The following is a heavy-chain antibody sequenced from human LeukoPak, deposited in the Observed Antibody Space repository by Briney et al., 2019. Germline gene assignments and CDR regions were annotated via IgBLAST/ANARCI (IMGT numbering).Heavy chain of an antibody. Sequence: ASVKVSCKAFGYRFTGYYIHWVRQAPGQGLEWMGWINPNSGDTNSAQKFQGRVTMTRDTSISTAYMELSRLKSDDTAVYHCAIASDWYYFDHWGQGTLVTVSS. J-gene: IGHJ4*02. CDR3: AIASDWYYFDH. V-gene: IGHV1-2*02. D-gene: IGHD6-19*01. CDR1: GYRFTGYY. CDR2: INPNSGDT.